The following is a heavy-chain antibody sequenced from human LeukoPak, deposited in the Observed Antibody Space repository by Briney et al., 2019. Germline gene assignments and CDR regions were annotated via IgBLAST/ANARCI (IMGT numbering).Heavy chain of an antibody. J-gene: IGHJ5*02. CDR1: GGTFSSYA. D-gene: IGHD6-19*01. Sequence: SVKVSCKASGGTFSSYAISWVRQAPGQGLEWMGRIIPILGIANYAQKFQGRVTITADKSTSTAYMELSSLRSGDTAVYYCANSPHPGSGGWFRQPWDLNDQDNWFDPWGQGTLVTVSS. CDR3: ANSPHPGSGGWFRQPWDLNDQDNWFDP. V-gene: IGHV1-69*04. CDR2: IIPILGIA.